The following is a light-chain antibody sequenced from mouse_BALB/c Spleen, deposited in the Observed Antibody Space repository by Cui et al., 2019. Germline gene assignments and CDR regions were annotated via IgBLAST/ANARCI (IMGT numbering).Light chain of an antibody. CDR1: SSVSY. CDR2: DTS. CDR3: QQWSSNPPT. Sequence: QLVLTHSPAIMSASPGEKVTMTCSASSSVSYIHWYQQKSGTSPKRWIYDTSKLASGVPARFSGSGSGTSYSLTISSMEAEDAATYYGQQWSSNPPTFGAGTKLGLK. V-gene: IGKV4-59*01. J-gene: IGKJ5*01.